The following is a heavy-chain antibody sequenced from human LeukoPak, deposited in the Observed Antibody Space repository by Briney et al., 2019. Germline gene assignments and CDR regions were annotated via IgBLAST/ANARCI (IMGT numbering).Heavy chain of an antibody. J-gene: IGHJ4*02. CDR3: ARASSYVGGGFDY. D-gene: IGHD4-11*01. CDR1: GGSISSGSYY. Sequence: SETLSLTCTVSGGSISSGSYYWSWIRQPAGKGLEWIGRMYTSGSTSYNPSLKSRVTISVDTSKNQFSLNLSSVTAADTAVYYCARASSYVGGGFDYWGQGTLVTVSS. CDR2: MYTSGST. V-gene: IGHV4-61*02.